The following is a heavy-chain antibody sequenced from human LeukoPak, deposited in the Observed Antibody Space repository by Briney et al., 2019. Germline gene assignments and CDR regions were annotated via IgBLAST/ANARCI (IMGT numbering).Heavy chain of an antibody. Sequence: ASVKVPCKASGYTFTSYGISWVRQAPGQGVEWMGWISAYNGNTNYAQKLQGRVTMTTDTSTSTAYMELRSLRSDDTAVYYCARDQHCSGGSCYYGYYYYYGMDVWGKGTTVTVSS. CDR2: ISAYNGNT. CDR1: GYTFTSYG. D-gene: IGHD2-15*01. V-gene: IGHV1-18*04. CDR3: ARDQHCSGGSCYYGYYYYYGMDV. J-gene: IGHJ6*04.